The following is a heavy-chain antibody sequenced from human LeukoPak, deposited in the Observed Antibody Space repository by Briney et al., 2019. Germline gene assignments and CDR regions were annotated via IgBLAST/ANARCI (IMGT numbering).Heavy chain of an antibody. CDR2: IVPIFGTA. CDR1: GGTFSSYA. CDR3: ATVLRFLEKDAFDI. D-gene: IGHD3-3*01. J-gene: IGHJ3*02. Sequence: SVKVSCKASGGTFSSYAISWVRQAPGQGLEWMGGIVPIFGTANYAQKFQGRVTITTDESTSTAYMELSSLRSEDTAVYYCATVLRFLEKDAFDIWGQGTMVTVSS. V-gene: IGHV1-69*05.